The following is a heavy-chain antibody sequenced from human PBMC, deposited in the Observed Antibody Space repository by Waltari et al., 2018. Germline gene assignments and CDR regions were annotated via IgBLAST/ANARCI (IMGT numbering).Heavy chain of an antibody. CDR1: GYTFTGYY. V-gene: IGHV1-2*06. J-gene: IGHJ3*02. Sequence: QVQLVQSGAEVKKPGASVKVSCKASGYTFTGYYMHWVRQAPGQGLEWMGRINPNSGGTNDAQKFQGRVTMTRDTSISTAYMELSRLRSDDTAVYYCASIAAAGKGAFDIWGQGTMVTVSS. CDR2: INPNSGGT. CDR3: ASIAAAGKGAFDI. D-gene: IGHD6-13*01.